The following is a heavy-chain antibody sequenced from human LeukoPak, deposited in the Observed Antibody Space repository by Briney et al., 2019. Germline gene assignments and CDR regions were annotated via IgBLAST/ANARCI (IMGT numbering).Heavy chain of an antibody. Sequence: SETLSLTCTVSGGSISSSNYYWGWIRQPPGKGLEWIGSIYYSGITYYNSSLKSRVTISVDTSKNQFSLKLSSVTAADTAVYYCARYSRTNRIYGSGSYFKYWGQGTLVTVSS. D-gene: IGHD3-10*01. CDR2: IYYSGIT. J-gene: IGHJ4*02. CDR3: ARYSRTNRIYGSGSYFKY. V-gene: IGHV4-39*01. CDR1: GGSISSSNYY.